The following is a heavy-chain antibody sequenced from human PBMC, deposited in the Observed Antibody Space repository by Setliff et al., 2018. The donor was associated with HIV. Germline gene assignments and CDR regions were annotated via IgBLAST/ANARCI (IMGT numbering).Heavy chain of an antibody. CDR3: ARDGPGAAHFDY. Sequence: ASVKVSCKASGYIFTGHYMHWVRQAPGQGLEWMGWINPNSDGTNYAPKFQGRVTMTRDTSINTDYMDLSGLRSDDTAIYYCARDGPGAAHFDYWGQGTLVTVPQ. CDR2: INPNSDGT. V-gene: IGHV1-2*02. J-gene: IGHJ4*02. D-gene: IGHD3-10*01. CDR1: GYIFTGHY.